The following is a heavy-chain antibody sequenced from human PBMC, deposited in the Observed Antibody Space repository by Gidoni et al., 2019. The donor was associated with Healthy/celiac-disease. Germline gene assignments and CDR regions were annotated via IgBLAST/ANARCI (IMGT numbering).Heavy chain of an antibody. V-gene: IGHV1-3*01. CDR3: ARDLRIAAAGTPIYGMDV. D-gene: IGHD6-13*01. CDR2: INAGNGNT. Sequence: QVQLVQSGAEVKKPGASVKVSCKASGYTFTSYAMHWVRQAPGQRLEWMGWINAGNGNTKYSQKFQGRVTITRDTSASTAYMELSSLRSEDTAVYYCARDLRIAAAGTPIYGMDVWGQGTTVTVSS. CDR1: GYTFTSYA. J-gene: IGHJ6*02.